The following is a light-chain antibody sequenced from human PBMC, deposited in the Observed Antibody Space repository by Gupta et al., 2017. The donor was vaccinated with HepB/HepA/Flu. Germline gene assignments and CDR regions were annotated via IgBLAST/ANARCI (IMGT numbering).Light chain of an antibody. CDR1: QSVSSSY. V-gene: IGKV3-20*01. J-gene: IGKJ2*04. CDR3: QQYGSSPCS. Sequence: EIVLTQSPGTLSLSPGERATLSCRASQSVSSSYLAWYQQKPGQAPRLLIYGASSRATGIRDRFSGSGSGTEFTLTISRLEPEDFAVYYCQQYGSSPCSFGQGTKLEIK. CDR2: GAS.